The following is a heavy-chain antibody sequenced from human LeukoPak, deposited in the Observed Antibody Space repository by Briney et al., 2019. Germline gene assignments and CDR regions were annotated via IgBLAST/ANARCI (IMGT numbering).Heavy chain of an antibody. CDR2: INLYGREK. Sequence: PPGGSLRLSCATSGFTFSRHWMSWVRQAPGRGLEWVANINLYGREKYYVDSVKGRFTISRDNAKNSLYLQMNSLRGEDTAVYYCARDDWGPGDHWGQGTLVTVSS. D-gene: IGHD3-9*01. J-gene: IGHJ4*02. CDR1: GFTFSRHW. V-gene: IGHV3-7*01. CDR3: ARDDWGPGDH.